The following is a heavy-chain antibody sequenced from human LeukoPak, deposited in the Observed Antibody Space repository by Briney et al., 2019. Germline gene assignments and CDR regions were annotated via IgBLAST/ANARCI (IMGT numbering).Heavy chain of an antibody. CDR3: ARVGAGCFDF. CDR2: IDYSGTT. CDR1: GGSISSYY. J-gene: IGHJ3*01. D-gene: IGHD1-26*01. V-gene: IGHV4-59*01. Sequence: SETLSLTCTVSGGSISSYYWSWIRQPPGQGLEWIGYIDYSGTTNYNPSLKSRVTMSIDTSKNQFSLKLSSVTAADTAVYYCARVGAGCFDFWGQGTMVTVSS.